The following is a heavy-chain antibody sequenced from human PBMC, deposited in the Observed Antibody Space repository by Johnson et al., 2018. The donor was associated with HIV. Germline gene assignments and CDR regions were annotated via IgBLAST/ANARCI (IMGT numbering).Heavy chain of an antibody. CDR1: GFTFSSYY. D-gene: IGHD3-10*01. CDR2: INQDGSEI. CDR3: ARTLGFGTEDAFDI. Sequence: VQLVESGGGLVQPGGSLRPSCAASGFTFSSYYLSWVRQAPGKGLEWVASINQDGSEIFYVDAVKGRFTISRDSPKNSLYLQMDSVRAEDTAVYYCARTLGFGTEDAFDIWGQGTMVTVSS. J-gene: IGHJ3*02. V-gene: IGHV3-7*02.